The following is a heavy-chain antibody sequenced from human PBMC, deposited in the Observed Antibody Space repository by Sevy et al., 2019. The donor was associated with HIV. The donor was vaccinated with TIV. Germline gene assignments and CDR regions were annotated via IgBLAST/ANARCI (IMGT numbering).Heavy chain of an antibody. Sequence: SQSLSLTCAISGDSVSSNNAAWNWIRQSPSRGLEWLGRTYYRSKWYNDYAVSVKSRITINPDTSKNQVSLQLNSVTPEDTAVYYCAEGGATRFDPWGQGTLVTVSS. CDR2: TYYRSKWYN. J-gene: IGHJ5*02. V-gene: IGHV6-1*01. CDR3: AEGGATRFDP. D-gene: IGHD1-26*01. CDR1: GDSVSSNNAA.